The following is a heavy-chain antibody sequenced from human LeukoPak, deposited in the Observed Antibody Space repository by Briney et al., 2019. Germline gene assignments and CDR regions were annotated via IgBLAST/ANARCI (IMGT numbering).Heavy chain of an antibody. J-gene: IGHJ3*02. Sequence: SETLSLTCTVSGGSISSSSYYWGWIRQPPGKGLEWIGSIHYSGSTYYNPSLKSRVTISVDTTKSQFSLKLNSMTAADTAMYYCARGARTYYDILTGYGAFDIWGQGTMVTVSS. V-gene: IGHV4-39*07. CDR2: IHYSGST. CDR1: GGSISSSSYY. D-gene: IGHD3-9*01. CDR3: ARGARTYYDILTGYGAFDI.